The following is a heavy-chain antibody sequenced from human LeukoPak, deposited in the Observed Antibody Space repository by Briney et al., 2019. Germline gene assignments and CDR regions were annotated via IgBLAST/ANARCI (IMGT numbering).Heavy chain of an antibody. CDR2: IDPSDSYT. J-gene: IGHJ4*02. Sequence: GESLRISCKGSGYSFTSYWISWVRQVPGKGLEWMGRIDPSDSYTNYSPSFEGRVSISADKSIRTAYLQWSSLQASDTAMYYCARHFSDRYNGYASRDFDYWGQGTLVAVSS. D-gene: IGHD5-12*01. V-gene: IGHV5-10-1*01. CDR1: GYSFTSYW. CDR3: ARHFSDRYNGYASRDFDY.